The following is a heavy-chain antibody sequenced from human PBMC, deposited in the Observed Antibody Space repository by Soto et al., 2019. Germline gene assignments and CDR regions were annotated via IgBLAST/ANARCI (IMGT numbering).Heavy chain of an antibody. D-gene: IGHD3-22*01. Sequence: RASVKVSCKASGGTFSSYAISWVRQAPGQGLEWMGGIIPIFGTANYAQKFQGRVTITADKSTSTAYMELSSLRSEDTAVYYCARYYDSSGYYLDPWGQGTLVTVSS. CDR1: GGTFSSYA. CDR2: IIPIFGTA. J-gene: IGHJ5*02. V-gene: IGHV1-69*06. CDR3: ARYYDSSGYYLDP.